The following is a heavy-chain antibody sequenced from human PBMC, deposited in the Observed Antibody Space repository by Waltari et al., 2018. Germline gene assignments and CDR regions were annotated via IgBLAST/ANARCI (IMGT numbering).Heavy chain of an antibody. D-gene: IGHD4-17*01. J-gene: IGHJ4*02. CDR2: IIPIFGTA. CDR3: ARDPTTVTTPNFDY. Sequence: QVPLEQPGADVKQPRSPVKGSSKAPGGSVSSNAISRVRQAPGQGLEWMGRIIPIFGTANYAQKFQGRVTITADKSTSTAYMELSSLRSEDTAVYYCARDPTTVTTPNFDYWGQGTLVTVSS. CDR1: GGSVSSNA. V-gene: IGHV1-69*08.